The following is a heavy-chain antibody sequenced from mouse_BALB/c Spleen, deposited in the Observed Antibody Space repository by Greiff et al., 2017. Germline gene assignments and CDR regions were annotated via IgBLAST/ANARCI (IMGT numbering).Heavy chain of an antibody. CDR2: ISYSGST. J-gene: IGHJ4*01. Sequence: EVKLMESGPGLVKPSQSLSLTCTVTGYSITSDYAWNWIRQFPGNKLEWMGYISYSGSTSYNPSLKSRISITRDTSKNQFFLQLNSVTTEDTATYYCARHDYLYAMDYWGQGTSVTVSS. CDR3: ARHDYLYAMDY. D-gene: IGHD2-4*01. V-gene: IGHV3-2*02. CDR1: GYSITSDYA.